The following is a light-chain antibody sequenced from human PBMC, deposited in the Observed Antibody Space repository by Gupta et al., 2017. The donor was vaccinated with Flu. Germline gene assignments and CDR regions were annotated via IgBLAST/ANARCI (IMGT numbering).Light chain of an antibody. CDR2: AAS. Sequence: DRVTITCRASQSISIYLNWYQQKPGKAPKLLIYAASSLQSGVPSRFSGSGSGTDFTLNISSLQPEDFATYYCQQSYSTPIFTFGPGTKVEIK. CDR1: QSISIY. V-gene: IGKV1-39*01. J-gene: IGKJ3*01. CDR3: QQSYSTPIFT.